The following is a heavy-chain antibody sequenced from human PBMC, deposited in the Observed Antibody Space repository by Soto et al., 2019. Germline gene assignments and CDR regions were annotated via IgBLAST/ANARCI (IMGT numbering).Heavy chain of an antibody. V-gene: IGHV3-23*01. D-gene: IGHD2-15*01. CDR3: AKAKVAPGYYGMDV. J-gene: IGHJ6*02. CDR2: ISGSGGST. Sequence: GSLRLSCAASGFTFSRYAMSWVRQAPGKGLEWVSAISGSGGSTYYADSVKGRFTISRDNSKNTLYLQMNSLRAEDTAVYYCAKAKVAPGYYGMDVWGQGTTVT. CDR1: GFTFSRYA.